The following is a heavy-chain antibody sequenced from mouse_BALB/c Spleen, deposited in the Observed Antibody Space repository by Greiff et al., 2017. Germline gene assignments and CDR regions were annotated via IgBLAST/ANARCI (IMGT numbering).Heavy chain of an antibody. CDR1: GFTFSSFG. CDR2: ISSGSSTI. CDR3: ARWGDDYAMDY. D-gene: IGHD2-3*01. Sequence: EVQLVESGGGLVQPGGSRKLSCAASGFTFSSFGMHWVRQAPEKGLEWVAYISSGSSTIYYADTVKGRFTISRDNPKNTLFLQMTSLRSEDTAMYYCARWGDDYAMDYWGQGTSVTVSS. V-gene: IGHV5-17*02. J-gene: IGHJ4*01.